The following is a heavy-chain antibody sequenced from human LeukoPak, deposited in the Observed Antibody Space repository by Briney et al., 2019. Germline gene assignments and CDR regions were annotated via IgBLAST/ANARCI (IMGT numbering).Heavy chain of an antibody. CDR1: GGSINNYY. V-gene: IGHV4-59*13. CDR2: ISYSGTS. CDR3: ARTYRSSASFDY. Sequence: SETLSLTCSVSGGSINNYYWSWIRLPPGKGLDWIGTISYSGTSNYNPSLKSRVTISVDTSKNQFFLKVTSVTATDSAVYYCARTYRSSASFDYWGQGTRVTVSS. J-gene: IGHJ4*02. D-gene: IGHD6-6*01.